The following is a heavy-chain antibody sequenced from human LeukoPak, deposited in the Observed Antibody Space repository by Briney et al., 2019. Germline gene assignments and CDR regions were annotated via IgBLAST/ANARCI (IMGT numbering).Heavy chain of an antibody. CDR3: ARENQGPSIAEAGTKVLKYFQH. CDR2: IYYSGST. D-gene: IGHD6-19*01. CDR1: GGSISSSSYY. J-gene: IGHJ1*01. V-gene: IGHV4-39*02. Sequence: SETLSLTCTVSGGSISSSSYYWGWIRQPPGKGLEWIGSIYYSGSTYYNPSLKSRVTISVDTSKNQFSLKLSSVTAADTAVYYCARENQGPSIAEAGTKVLKYFQHWGQGTLVTVSS.